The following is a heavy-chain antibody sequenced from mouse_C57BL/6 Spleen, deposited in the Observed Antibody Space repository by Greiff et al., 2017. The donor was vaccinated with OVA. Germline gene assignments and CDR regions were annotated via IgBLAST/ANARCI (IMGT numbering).Heavy chain of an antibody. D-gene: IGHD1-1*01. Sequence: EVQRVESGGGLVKPGGSLKLSCAASGFTFSDYGMHWVRQAPEKGLEWVAYISSGSSTIYYADTVKGRFTISRDNAKNTLFLQMTSLRSEDTAMYYCATHSHYYGSSLFAYWGQGTLVTVSA. CDR3: ATHSHYYGSSLFAY. J-gene: IGHJ3*01. CDR1: GFTFSDYG. V-gene: IGHV5-17*01. CDR2: ISSGSSTI.